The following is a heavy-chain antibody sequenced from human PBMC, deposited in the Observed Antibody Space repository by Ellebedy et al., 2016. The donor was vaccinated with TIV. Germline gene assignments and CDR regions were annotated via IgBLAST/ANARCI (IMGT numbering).Heavy chain of an antibody. CDR3: AKDRTSGDGYWVFDS. Sequence: GESLKISCAASGFTFSPYAMAWVRQAPGKGLEWVSGIVGSGAEKYADSVKGRFIIPRDNSTRTVDLQMRSVRAEDTAVYFCAKDRTSGDGYWVFDSWGQGTMVTVST. D-gene: IGHD2-21*02. CDR1: GFTFSPYA. CDR2: IVGSGA. J-gene: IGHJ4*02. V-gene: IGHV3-23*01.